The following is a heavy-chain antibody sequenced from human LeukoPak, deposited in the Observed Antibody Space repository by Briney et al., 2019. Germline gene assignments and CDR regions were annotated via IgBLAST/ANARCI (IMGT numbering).Heavy chain of an antibody. Sequence: PGGSLRLSCAASGFTFSSYGMHWVRQAPGKGLEWVAVIWYDGSNKYYADSVKGRFTISGDNSKNTLYLQMNSLRAEVTAVYYCARDTPKGLYYYGMDVWGQGTTVTVSS. CDR1: GFTFSSYG. J-gene: IGHJ6*02. CDR2: IWYDGSNK. CDR3: ARDTPKGLYYYGMDV. V-gene: IGHV3-33*01. D-gene: IGHD3-16*01.